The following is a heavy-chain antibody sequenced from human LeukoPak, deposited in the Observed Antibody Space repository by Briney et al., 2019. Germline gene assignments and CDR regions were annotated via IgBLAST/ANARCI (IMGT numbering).Heavy chain of an antibody. CDR3: ANEYYTSGSYYFFDS. J-gene: IGHJ4*02. V-gene: IGHV3-23*01. D-gene: IGHD3-10*01. Sequence: GGSLRLSCAASGFTFRSYAMSWVRQAPGKGLEWVSTISGSGGSTYYADSVKGRFTISRDNSKNTLYLQMNSLRAEDTAVYYCANEYYTSGSYYFFDSWGQGTLVTVSS. CDR2: ISGSGGST. CDR1: GFTFRSYA.